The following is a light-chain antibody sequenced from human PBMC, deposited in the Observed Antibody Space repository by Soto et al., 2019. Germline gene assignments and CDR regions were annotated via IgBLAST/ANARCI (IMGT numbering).Light chain of an antibody. Sequence: EIVLTQSPATLALSPGERATLSCRASQSVSSYLAWYQQKPGQAPRLLIYDASNRATGIPARFSGSGSGTDVTLTISSLGPEDFAVYYCQQRSTGPRTFGQGTKREIK. CDR2: DAS. CDR1: QSVSSY. V-gene: IGKV3-11*01. CDR3: QQRSTGPRT. J-gene: IGKJ2*01.